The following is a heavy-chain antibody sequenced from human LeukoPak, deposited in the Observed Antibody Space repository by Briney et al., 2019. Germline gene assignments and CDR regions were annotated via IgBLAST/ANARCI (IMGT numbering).Heavy chain of an antibody. J-gene: IGHJ2*01. V-gene: IGHV3-9*01. CDR1: GFTFDDYA. D-gene: IGHD5-18*01. CDR2: ISWNSGSI. Sequence: GGSLRLSCAASGFTFDDYAMHWVRQAPGKGLEWVSGISWNSGSIDYADSVKGRFTISRDNAKNSLYLQMNSLRAEDTALYYCAKDIAVDTAMGDWYFDLWGRGTLVTVS. CDR3: AKDIAVDTAMGDWYFDL.